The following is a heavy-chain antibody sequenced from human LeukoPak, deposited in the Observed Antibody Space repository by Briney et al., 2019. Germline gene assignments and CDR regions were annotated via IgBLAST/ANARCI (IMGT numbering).Heavy chain of an antibody. D-gene: IGHD4-11*01. V-gene: IGHV1-18*01. CDR2: ISAYNGNT. CDR1: GYSFTSYG. CDR3: ARAFTVTKKSDY. J-gene: IGHJ4*02. Sequence: ASAKVSCKASGYSFTSYGISWVRQAPGQGLEWMGWISAYNGNTNYAQKLQGRVTMTTDTSTSTAYMELRSLRSDDTAVYYCARAFTVTKKSDYWGQGTLVTVSS.